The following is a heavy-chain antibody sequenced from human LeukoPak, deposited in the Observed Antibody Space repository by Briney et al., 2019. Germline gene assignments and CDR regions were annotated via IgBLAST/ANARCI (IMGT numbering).Heavy chain of an antibody. CDR3: ARARSSYYYDSSSYL. Sequence: GGSLRLSCAASEFTFSSYSMNWVRQAPGKGLEWVSFISSSSSIIYYADSVKGRFTISSDNAKNSLYLQMNSLRDEDTAVYYCARARSSYYYDSSSYLWGQGALVTVSS. D-gene: IGHD3-22*01. CDR1: EFTFSSYS. CDR2: ISSSSSII. J-gene: IGHJ4*02. V-gene: IGHV3-48*02.